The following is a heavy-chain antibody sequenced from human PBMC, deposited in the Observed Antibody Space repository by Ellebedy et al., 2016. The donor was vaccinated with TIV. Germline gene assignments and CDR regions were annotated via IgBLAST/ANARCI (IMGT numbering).Heavy chain of an antibody. Sequence: HTGGSLRLXXAASGFTFSSYWMHWVRQAPGKGLVWVSRINSDGSSTSYADSVKGRFTISRDNAKNTLYLQMNSLRAEDTAVYYCAKDFGNSSGWDFDYWGQGTLVTVSS. D-gene: IGHD6-19*01. CDR3: AKDFGNSSGWDFDY. CDR2: INSDGSST. V-gene: IGHV3-74*01. J-gene: IGHJ4*02. CDR1: GFTFSSYW.